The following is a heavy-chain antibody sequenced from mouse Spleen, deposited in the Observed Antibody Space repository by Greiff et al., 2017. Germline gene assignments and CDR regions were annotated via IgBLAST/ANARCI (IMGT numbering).Heavy chain of an antibody. CDR3: ARSPSITTVVAYYYAMDY. CDR2: IHPNSGST. Sequence: QVQLQQPGAELVKPGASVKLSCKASGYTFTSYWMHWVKQRPGQGLEWIGMIHPNSGSTNYNEKFKSKATLTVDKSSSTAYMQLSSLTSEDSAVYYCARSPSITTVVAYYYAMDYWGQGTSVTVSS. D-gene: IGHD1-1*01. J-gene: IGHJ4*01. V-gene: IGHV1-64*01. CDR1: GYTFTSYW.